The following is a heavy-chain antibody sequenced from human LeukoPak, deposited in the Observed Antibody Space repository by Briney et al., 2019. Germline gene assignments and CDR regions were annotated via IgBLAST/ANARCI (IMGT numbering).Heavy chain of an antibody. J-gene: IGHJ4*02. D-gene: IGHD3-22*01. CDR3: ARGLTYYYDSGHDY. Sequence: GASVKVSCKASGYTFTDYYMHWVRQAPGQGLEWMGWINPNSGGTNYAQKFQGRVTMTRDTSISTAYMELSRLRSDDTAVYYCARGLTYYYDSGHDYWGQGTLVTVSS. CDR2: INPNSGGT. V-gene: IGHV1-2*02. CDR1: GYTFTDYY.